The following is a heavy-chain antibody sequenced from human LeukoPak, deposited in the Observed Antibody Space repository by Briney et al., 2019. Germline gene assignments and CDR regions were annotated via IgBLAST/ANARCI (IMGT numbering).Heavy chain of an antibody. V-gene: IGHV4-39*07. CDR1: GGSICITHYF. CDR2: IYHTDGT. CDR3: SGERAGTIIDY. Sequence: SETLSLTCTVSGGSICITHYFWRWIRQPPGKGLEMNGSIYHTDGTYDNPSLKIRATISLDTSKNLFSMSLTSVTTDDSAVSYCSGERAGTIIDYWGQGTLVTVSS. D-gene: IGHD6-13*01. J-gene: IGHJ4*02.